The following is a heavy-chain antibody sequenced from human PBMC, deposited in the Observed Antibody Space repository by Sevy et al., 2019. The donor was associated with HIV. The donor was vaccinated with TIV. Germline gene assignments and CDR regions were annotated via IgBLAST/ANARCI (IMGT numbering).Heavy chain of an antibody. CDR1: GFTVSSNY. CDR3: ARVNCRGGSCYYYYGIDV. CDR2: IYSGGST. D-gene: IGHD2-15*01. V-gene: IGHV3-53*01. Sequence: GGSLRLSCAASGFTVSSNYMSWVRQAPGKGLEWVSVIYSGGSTYYADSVKGRFTISRDNSKNTLYLQMNSLRAEDTAVYYCARVNCRGGSCYYYYGIDVWGQGTTVTVSS. J-gene: IGHJ6*02.